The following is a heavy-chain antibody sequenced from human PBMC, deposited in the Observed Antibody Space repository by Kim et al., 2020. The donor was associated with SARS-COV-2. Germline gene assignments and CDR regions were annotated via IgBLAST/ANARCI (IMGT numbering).Heavy chain of an antibody. CDR2: INHSGAT. D-gene: IGHD7-27*01. CDR1: VGSLSGYH. J-gene: IGHJ6*02. Sequence: SETLSLTCAIYVGSLSGYHWTWIRQSPGKGLEWIGEINHSGATNYNPSLRGRVAISVDMSKNQFSLNVKSVTAADTAVYFCARGRAGGVPSPILGLGPYYDYYALDVWGQGTTVSVSS. CDR3: ARGRAGGVPSPILGLGPYYDYYALDV. V-gene: IGHV4-34*01.